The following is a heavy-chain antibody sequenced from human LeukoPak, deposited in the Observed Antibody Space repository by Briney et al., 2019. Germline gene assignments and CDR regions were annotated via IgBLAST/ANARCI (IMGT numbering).Heavy chain of an antibody. Sequence: GGSLRLSCVASGFTFSNYEMNWVRQAPGKGLEWVSYISSSGSTTYYADSVKGRFTISRDNAKNSLFLQMNSLRAEDTAVYFCARMFEFWGQGTLVTVSS. CDR2: ISSSGSTT. V-gene: IGHV3-48*03. CDR1: GFTFSNYE. CDR3: ARMFEF. J-gene: IGHJ4*02.